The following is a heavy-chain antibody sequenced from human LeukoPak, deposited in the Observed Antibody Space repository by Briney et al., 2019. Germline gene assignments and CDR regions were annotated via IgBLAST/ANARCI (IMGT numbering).Heavy chain of an antibody. CDR1: GFTFDDYA. Sequence: PGRSLRLSCAASGFTFDDYAMHWIRQAPGKGLEGVSGISWNSGSIGYADSVKVRFTISRDTAQTSLYLQMHSLRAEDRALYYCAKGASYERGYSAYDSYYYYYGMDVWGQGTTVTVSS. D-gene: IGHD5-12*01. CDR3: AKGASYERGYSAYDSYYYYYGMDV. CDR2: ISWNSGSI. J-gene: IGHJ6*02. V-gene: IGHV3-9*01.